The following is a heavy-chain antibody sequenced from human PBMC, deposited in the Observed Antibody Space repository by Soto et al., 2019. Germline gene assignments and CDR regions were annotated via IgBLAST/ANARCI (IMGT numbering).Heavy chain of an antibody. D-gene: IGHD3-9*01. CDR1: GFSLSTSGVG. CDR2: IYWDDSK. CDR3: AHKGPEDWPLDY. Sequence: HITLKESGPTLVRPTQTLTLTCAFSGFSLSTSGVGVCWIRQPPGKALEWLAVIYWDDSKHYSPSLRSRLTITKDTSKNQVVLTMTNIDPMDTGTYYCAHKGPEDWPLDYWGQGTLVTVSS. V-gene: IGHV2-5*02. J-gene: IGHJ4*02.